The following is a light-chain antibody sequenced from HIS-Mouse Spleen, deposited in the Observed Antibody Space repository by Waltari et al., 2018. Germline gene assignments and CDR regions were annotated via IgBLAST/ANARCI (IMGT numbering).Light chain of an antibody. CDR1: ALPKKY. Sequence: SYELTQPPSVSVSPGQTARITCSGDALPKKYAYWYQQKSGQAPVLVIYEDSKRPAGFPERFSGSSSGTMATLTISGAQVEDEADDYCYSTDSSGNHRVFGGGTKLTVL. CDR2: EDS. J-gene: IGLJ2*01. CDR3: YSTDSSGNHRV. V-gene: IGLV3-10*01.